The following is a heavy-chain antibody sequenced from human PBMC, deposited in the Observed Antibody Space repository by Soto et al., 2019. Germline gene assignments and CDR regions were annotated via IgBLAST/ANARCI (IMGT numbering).Heavy chain of an antibody. D-gene: IGHD5-12*01. CDR1: GGTFSSYA. Sequence: GASVKVSCKASGGTFSSYAISWVRQAPGQGLEWMGGIIPIFGTANYAQKFQGRVTITADESTSTAYMELSSLRSEDTAVYYCARVPIKEEMATITGYFDYWGQGTLVTVSS. CDR3: ARVPIKEEMATITGYFDY. J-gene: IGHJ4*02. CDR2: IIPIFGTA. V-gene: IGHV1-69*13.